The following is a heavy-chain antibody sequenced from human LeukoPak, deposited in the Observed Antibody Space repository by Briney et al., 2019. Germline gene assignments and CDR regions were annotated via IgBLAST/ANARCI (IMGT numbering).Heavy chain of an antibody. CDR3: ARAGAGSLKRDYFDY. CDR1: GYTFTGYY. CDR2: INPNSGGT. Sequence: ASVKVSCKASGYTFTGYYMHWVRQAPGQGLEWMGWINPNSGGTNYAQKFQGRVTMTRDTSISTAYMELSRLRSDDTAVYYCARAGAGSLKRDYFDYWGQGTLVTGSS. V-gene: IGHV1-2*02. J-gene: IGHJ4*02. D-gene: IGHD3-10*01.